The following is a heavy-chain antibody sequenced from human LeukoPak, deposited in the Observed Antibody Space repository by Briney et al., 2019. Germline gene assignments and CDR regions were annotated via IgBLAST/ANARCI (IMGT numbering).Heavy chain of an antibody. CDR1: GFTFSSYG. CDR2: IWYDGSNK. Sequence: GGSLRLSCAASGFTFSSYGMHWVRQAPGKGLEWVAIIWYDGSNKYYVDSVRGRFTISRDNSRNTLYLQMNSLRAEDTAVYYCARDRGTNGINDRGYFNYRGQGTLVTVSS. CDR3: ARDRGTNGINDRGYFNY. J-gene: IGHJ4*02. V-gene: IGHV3-33*01. D-gene: IGHD1-1*01.